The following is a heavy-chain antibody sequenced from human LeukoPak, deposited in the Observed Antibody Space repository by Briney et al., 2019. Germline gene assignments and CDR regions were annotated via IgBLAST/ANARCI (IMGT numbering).Heavy chain of an antibody. CDR2: ISGSGVST. V-gene: IGHV3-23*01. Sequence: GASLRLSCAASGFTFSSYAMRWVRQAPGRGLEWVSAISGSGVSTYYADSVKGRFTISRDNSKNTLCLQMNSLRAEDTAVYYCAKMLDGYYYAYFDYWGQGTLVTVSS. CDR3: AKMLDGYYYAYFDY. CDR1: GFTFSSYA. D-gene: IGHD3-22*01. J-gene: IGHJ4*02.